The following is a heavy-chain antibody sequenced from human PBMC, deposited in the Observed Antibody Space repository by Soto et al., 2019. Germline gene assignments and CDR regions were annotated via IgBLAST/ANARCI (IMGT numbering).Heavy chain of an antibody. J-gene: IGHJ4*02. CDR2: IIPIFGTA. V-gene: IGHV1-69*01. CDR1: GGTFSSYA. D-gene: IGHD3-16*01. CDR3: ARVGGNKGYCDY. Sequence: QVQLVQSGAEVKKPGSSVKVSCKASGGTFSSYAISWVRQAPGQGLEWMGGIIPIFGTANYAKKFQGRVTITADESTSTGYMERSSLRSEDTAEYYCARVGGNKGYCDYWGQGTPVTVSS.